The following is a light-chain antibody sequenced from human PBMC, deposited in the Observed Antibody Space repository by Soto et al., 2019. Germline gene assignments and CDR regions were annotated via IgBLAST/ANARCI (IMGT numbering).Light chain of an antibody. CDR2: GAS. Sequence: EIVLTQSPGTLSLSPGERATLSCRASQTVGNNYLDWYQQKPGQAPRLLIYGASSRATVIPDRFSGSGSGNDFTHTISRLEPGDFAIDYCPEYATSPRTFGQGTKVEIK. CDR1: QTVGNNY. J-gene: IGKJ1*01. V-gene: IGKV3-20*01. CDR3: PEYATSPRT.